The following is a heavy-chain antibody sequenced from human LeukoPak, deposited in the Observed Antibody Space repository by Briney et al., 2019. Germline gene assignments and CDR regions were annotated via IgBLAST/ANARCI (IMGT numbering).Heavy chain of an antibody. V-gene: IGHV1-18*01. CDR2: ISAYNGNT. CDR3: ARAHDILTVGGAFDI. CDR1: GYTFTSYG. D-gene: IGHD3-9*01. J-gene: IGHJ3*02. Sequence: ASVKVSCKASGYTFTSYGISWVRQAPGQGLEWMGWISAYNGNTNYAQKLQGRVTMTTDTSTSTAYMELRSLRSDDTAVYYCARAHDILTVGGAFDIWGQGTMVTVSS.